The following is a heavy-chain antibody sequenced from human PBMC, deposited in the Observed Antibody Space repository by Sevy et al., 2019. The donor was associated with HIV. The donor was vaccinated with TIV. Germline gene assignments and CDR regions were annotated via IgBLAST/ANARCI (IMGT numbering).Heavy chain of an antibody. CDR3: ARLRWDLVVVPGATPGCYFDQ. Sequence: SETLSLTCTVSGDSINTYYWSWIRQPPGKGLERICYVSTSCSTNYNPSPKSRGTISLDTSRNQVSLKVTSVTAADAAVYYCARLRWDLVVVPGATPGCYFDQWGQGTLVTVSS. V-gene: IGHV4-4*08. D-gene: IGHD2-2*01. CDR1: GDSINTYY. J-gene: IGHJ4*02. CDR2: VSTSCST.